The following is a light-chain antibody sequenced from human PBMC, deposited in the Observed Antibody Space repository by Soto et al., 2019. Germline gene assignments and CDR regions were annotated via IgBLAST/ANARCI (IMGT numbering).Light chain of an antibody. V-gene: IGKV3-11*01. CDR1: QSGSSY. Sequence: EIVLTQSPATRSLPPGERASLSCRVSQSGSSYLAWYKQKPGQAPRLLIYDASNRATGIPARFSGSGSGTDFTLTISSLEPEDFAVYYCQQRSDWPMTFGQGTRLEIK. J-gene: IGKJ5*01. CDR2: DAS. CDR3: QQRSDWPMT.